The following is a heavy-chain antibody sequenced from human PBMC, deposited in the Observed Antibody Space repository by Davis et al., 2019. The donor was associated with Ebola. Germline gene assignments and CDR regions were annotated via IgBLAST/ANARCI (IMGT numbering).Heavy chain of an antibody. J-gene: IGHJ4*02. CDR1: GYTFTSYG. D-gene: IGHD6-19*01. Sequence: AASVKVSCKASGYTFTSYGISWVRQAPGQGLEWMGWIITDNGNRNYAQKFQGRVTMTRDTSTSTAYMELSRLRSDDTAVYYCAREFKSIAVAGTGFDYWGQGTLVTVSS. CDR2: IITDNGNR. CDR3: AREFKSIAVAGTGFDY. V-gene: IGHV1-18*04.